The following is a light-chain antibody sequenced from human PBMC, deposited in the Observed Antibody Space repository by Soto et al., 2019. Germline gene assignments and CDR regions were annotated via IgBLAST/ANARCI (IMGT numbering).Light chain of an antibody. V-gene: IGLV2-14*01. CDR2: DVS. Sequence: QSALTQPASVSGSPGQSITFSCTGTSRDVGAYNYVSWYQQHPGKAPKLMIYDVSNRPSGVSNRFSGSKSGNTASLTISGLQAEDEADYYCSSYSNSRTLVFGGGTKLTVL. J-gene: IGLJ2*01. CDR1: SRDVGAYNY. CDR3: SSYSNSRTLV.